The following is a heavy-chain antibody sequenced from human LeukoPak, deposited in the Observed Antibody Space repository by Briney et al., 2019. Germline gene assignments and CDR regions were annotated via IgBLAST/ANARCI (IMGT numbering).Heavy chain of an antibody. CDR2: IYSSGST. CDR3: ATGYCSGGSCYWFDP. J-gene: IGHJ5*02. Sequence: PSETLSLTCTVSGVSISNYYWSWIRQPAGKGLEWIGRIYSSGSTNYNPSLKSRVTMSVDTSKNQFSLKLSSVTAADTAVYYCATGYCSGGSCYWFDPWGQGTLVTVSS. CDR1: GVSISNYY. D-gene: IGHD2-15*01. V-gene: IGHV4-4*07.